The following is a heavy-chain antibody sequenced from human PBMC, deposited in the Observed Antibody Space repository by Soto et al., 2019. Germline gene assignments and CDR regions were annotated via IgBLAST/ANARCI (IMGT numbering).Heavy chain of an antibody. CDR3: ARRGTTGGLDL. Sequence: QLVESGGGVVQPGTSLRLSCAASVFRFKSFVMHWVRQVPGKGLQWVALTSYDGNTKYYGDSVQGRFIVSRDNSKNTLDLQMDSLRLEDTALYYCARRGTTGGLDLWGQGTLVSVSS. V-gene: IGHV3-30*19. CDR2: TSYDGNTK. D-gene: IGHD3-16*01. J-gene: IGHJ5*02. CDR1: VFRFKSFV.